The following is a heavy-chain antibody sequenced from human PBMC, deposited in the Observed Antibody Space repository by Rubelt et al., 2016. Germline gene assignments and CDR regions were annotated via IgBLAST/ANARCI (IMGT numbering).Heavy chain of an antibody. J-gene: IGHJ6*02. V-gene: IGHV1-69*01. CDR2: IIPIFGTA. CDR1: GGTFSSYA. Sequence: QVQLVQSGAEVKKPGSSVKVSCKASGGTFSSYAISWVRQAPGQGLEWMGGIIPIFGTANYAQKVQGRGTITADESTSTAYMELSSLRSEDTAVYYCARDVGRWTGTTYYYYGMDVWGQGTTVTVSS. D-gene: IGHD1-7*01. CDR3: ARDVGRWTGTTYYYYGMDV.